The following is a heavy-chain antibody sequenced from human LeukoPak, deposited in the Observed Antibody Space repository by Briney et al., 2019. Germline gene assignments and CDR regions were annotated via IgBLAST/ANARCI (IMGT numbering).Heavy chain of an antibody. Sequence: GGSLRLSCAASVFTFSNYWMSWVRQAPGKGLEWVANIKEYGSEKYYVDSVKRRYTISRDNAKNSLYLQMNSLRPGHTAVYFCAYGGESAFDFWGQGTMVTVSS. CDR2: IKEYGSEK. D-gene: IGHD3-16*01. V-gene: IGHV3-7*01. CDR1: VFTFSNYW. CDR3: AYGGESAFDF. J-gene: IGHJ3*01.